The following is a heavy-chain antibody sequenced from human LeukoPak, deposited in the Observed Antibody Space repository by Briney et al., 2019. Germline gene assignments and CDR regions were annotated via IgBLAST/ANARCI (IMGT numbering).Heavy chain of an antibody. Sequence: PSETLSLTCTVSGGSISSYYWSWIRQPPGKGLEWIGSIYHSGSTYYNPSLKSRVTISVDTSKNQFSLKLSSVTAADTAMYYCARDQPYMDVWGKGTTVTVSS. CDR1: GGSISSYY. J-gene: IGHJ6*03. CDR3: ARDQPYMDV. V-gene: IGHV4-59*12. CDR2: IYHSGST.